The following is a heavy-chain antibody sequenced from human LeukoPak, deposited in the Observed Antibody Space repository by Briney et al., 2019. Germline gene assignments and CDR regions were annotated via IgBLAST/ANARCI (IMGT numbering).Heavy chain of an antibody. J-gene: IGHJ5*02. D-gene: IGHD5-24*01. CDR1: EFTFSSYH. CDR3: ARGPLGGYNSAWFDP. Sequence: RSGGSLRLSCAASEFTFSSYHMNWVRQAPGKGLEWVSFISSSTSYIYYADSVKGRFTISRDNAKHSLYLKMNSLRVEDTAVYYCARGPLGGYNSAWFDPWGQGTLVTVSS. V-gene: IGHV3-21*01. CDR2: ISSSTSYI.